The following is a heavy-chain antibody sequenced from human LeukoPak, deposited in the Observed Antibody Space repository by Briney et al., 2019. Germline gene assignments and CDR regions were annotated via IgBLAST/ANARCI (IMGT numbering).Heavy chain of an antibody. CDR2: IYYSGST. J-gene: IGHJ4*02. Sequence: SETLSLTCTVSGGSISGYYWSWIRQPPGKGLEWIGYIYYSGSTNYNPSLKSRVTISVDTSKNQFSLELSSVTAADTAVYYCARRGYSYGYVDYWGQGTLVTVSS. D-gene: IGHD5-18*01. V-gene: IGHV4-59*01. CDR1: GGSISGYY. CDR3: ARRGYSYGYVDY.